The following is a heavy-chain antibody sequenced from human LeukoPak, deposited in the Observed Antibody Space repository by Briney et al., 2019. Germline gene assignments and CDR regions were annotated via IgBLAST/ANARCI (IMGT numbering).Heavy chain of an antibody. V-gene: IGHV3-66*01. D-gene: IGHD5-18*01. CDR2: IYSGGST. CDR1: GFTVSSNY. Sequence: PGGSLRLSCAASGFTVSSNYMSWVRQAPGKGLEWVSVIYSGGSTYYADSVKGRFTISRDNSKNTLYLQMNSLRAEDTAVYYCAKAVKGYSYGDDAFDIWGQGTIVIVSS. CDR3: AKAVKGYSYGDDAFDI. J-gene: IGHJ3*02.